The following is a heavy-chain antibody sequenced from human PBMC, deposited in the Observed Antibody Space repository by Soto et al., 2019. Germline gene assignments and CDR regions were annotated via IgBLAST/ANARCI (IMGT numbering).Heavy chain of an antibody. CDR3: ARDHLNPIVGALH. V-gene: IGHV3-33*01. J-gene: IGHJ4*02. D-gene: IGHD1-26*01. CDR1: GFTFSSYG. Sequence: GSLRLSCAASGFTFSSYGMHWVRQAPGKGLEWVAVIWYDGSNKYYADSVKGRFAISRDNSKNTLYLQMNSLRVEDTAVYYCARDHLNPIVGALHWGQGTLVTVSS. CDR2: IWYDGSNK.